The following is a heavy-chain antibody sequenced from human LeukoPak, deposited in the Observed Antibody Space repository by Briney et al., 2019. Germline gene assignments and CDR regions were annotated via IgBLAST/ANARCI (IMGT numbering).Heavy chain of an antibody. CDR2: ISSSSSYI. D-gene: IGHD6-19*01. Sequence: PGGSLRLSCAASGFTFSSYSMNWVRQAPGKGLEWVSSISSSSSYIYYADSVKGRFTISRDNAKNSLYLQMNSLRAEDTAVYYCARAPGRWLVREPPDYWGQGTLVTASS. CDR3: ARAPGRWLVREPPDY. V-gene: IGHV3-21*01. J-gene: IGHJ4*02. CDR1: GFTFSSYS.